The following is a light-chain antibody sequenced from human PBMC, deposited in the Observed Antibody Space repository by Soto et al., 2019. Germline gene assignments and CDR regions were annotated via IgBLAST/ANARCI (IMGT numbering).Light chain of an antibody. CDR3: QQSSNTPVS. J-gene: IGKJ3*01. CDR1: QSVSNY. CDR2: AAS. V-gene: IGKV1-39*01. Sequence: DIQMTQSPSSLSASVGDRVTITCRASQSVSNYLNWYQQKPGKAPKLLIYAASYLGSGVPSRFSGSGSGTDFTLTISSLQPEDFATYYCQQSSNTPVSFGHGTKVDFK.